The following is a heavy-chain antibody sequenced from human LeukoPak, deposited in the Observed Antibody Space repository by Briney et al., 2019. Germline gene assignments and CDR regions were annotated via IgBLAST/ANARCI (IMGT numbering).Heavy chain of an antibody. CDR2: ISYDGGKK. D-gene: IGHD1-1*01. CDR1: GFTFSSYG. Sequence: GGSLRLSCAASGFTFSSYGMHWVRQAPGKGLEWMAVISYDGGKKYYADSVKGRFTISRDNSKNTLYLQMNSLRAEDTAVYYCARDRGSPGHYYYYGMDVWGQGTTVTVSS. CDR3: ARDRGSPGHYYYYGMDV. V-gene: IGHV3-30*03. J-gene: IGHJ6*02.